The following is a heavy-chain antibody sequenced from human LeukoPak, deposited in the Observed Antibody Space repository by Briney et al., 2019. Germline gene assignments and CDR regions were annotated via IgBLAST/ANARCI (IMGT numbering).Heavy chain of an antibody. D-gene: IGHD7-27*01. J-gene: IGHJ4*02. Sequence: GGSLRLSCAASGFTFSSYSVNWVRQAPGKGLEWVSFISSSSNYIYYADSVKGRFTISRDNAKISLYLQMNSLRAEDTAVYYCAVWGAFDYWGQGTLVTVSS. V-gene: IGHV3-21*01. CDR2: ISSSSNYI. CDR1: GFTFSSYS. CDR3: AVWGAFDY.